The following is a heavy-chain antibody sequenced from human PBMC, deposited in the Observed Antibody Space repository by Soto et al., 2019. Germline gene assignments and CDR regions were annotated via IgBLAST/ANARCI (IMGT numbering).Heavy chain of an antibody. CDR1: GGSISSSSYY. D-gene: IGHD3-10*01. CDR2: IYYSGST. CDR3: ARHLGGDYYYYGMDA. V-gene: IGHV4-39*01. J-gene: IGHJ6*02. Sequence: SETLSLSCTVSGGSISSSSYYWGWIRQPPGKGLEWIGSIYYSGSTYYNPSLKSRVTISVDTSKNQFSLKLSSVTAADTAVYYCARHLGGDYYYYGMDAWGQGTTVTVSS.